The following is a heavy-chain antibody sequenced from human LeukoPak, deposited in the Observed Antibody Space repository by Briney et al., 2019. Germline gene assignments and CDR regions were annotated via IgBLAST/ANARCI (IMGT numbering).Heavy chain of an antibody. CDR3: ARDVGSINWFDP. CDR1: GFTFSSYS. Sequence: GGSLGLSCAASGFTFSSYSMNWVRQAPGKGLEWVAVISYDGSNKYYADSVKGRFTISRDNSKNTLYLQMNSLRAEDTAVYYCARDVGSINWFDPWGQGTLVTVSS. J-gene: IGHJ5*02. V-gene: IGHV3-30*03. D-gene: IGHD3-10*01. CDR2: ISYDGSNK.